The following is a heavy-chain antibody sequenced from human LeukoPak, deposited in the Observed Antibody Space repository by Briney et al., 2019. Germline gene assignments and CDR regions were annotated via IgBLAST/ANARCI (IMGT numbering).Heavy chain of an antibody. Sequence: ASVKVSCKASGYTFTGYYMHWVRQAPGQGLEWMGGIIPIFGTANYAQKFQGRVTITADKSTSTAYMELSSLRSEDTAVYYCASHYYDSSGYYPLFDYWGQGTLVTVSS. D-gene: IGHD3-22*01. CDR1: GYTFTGYY. CDR2: IIPIFGTA. V-gene: IGHV1-69*06. CDR3: ASHYYDSSGYYPLFDY. J-gene: IGHJ4*02.